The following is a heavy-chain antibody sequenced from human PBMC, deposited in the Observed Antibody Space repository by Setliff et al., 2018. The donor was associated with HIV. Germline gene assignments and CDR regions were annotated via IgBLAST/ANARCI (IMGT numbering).Heavy chain of an antibody. CDR2: IYSSGNT. J-gene: IGHJ5*02. CDR3: ARGYSSSLGWFDP. V-gene: IGHV4-61*02. D-gene: IGHD6-6*01. Sequence: PSETLSLTCTVSGVSINSGNYYWGWIRQPAGKRLEWIGRIYSSGNTNYNPSLKSRVTISADTSKNQFSLRLKSVTAADTAVYYCARGYSSSLGWFDPWGQGTLVTVSS. CDR1: GVSINSGNYY.